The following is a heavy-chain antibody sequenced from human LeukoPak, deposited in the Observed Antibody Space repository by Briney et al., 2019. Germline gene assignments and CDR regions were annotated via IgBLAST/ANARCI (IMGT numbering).Heavy chain of an antibody. Sequence: PSETLSLTCAVYGGSFSGYYWSWIRQPPGKGLEWIGEINHSGSTNSNPSLKSRVTISVDTSKNQFSLKLSSVTAADTAVYYCARGGPHYYYDSSGYYYPWGQGTLVTVSS. CDR3: ARGGPHYYYDSSGYYYP. CDR2: INHSGST. CDR1: GGSFSGYY. J-gene: IGHJ5*02. V-gene: IGHV4-34*01. D-gene: IGHD3-22*01.